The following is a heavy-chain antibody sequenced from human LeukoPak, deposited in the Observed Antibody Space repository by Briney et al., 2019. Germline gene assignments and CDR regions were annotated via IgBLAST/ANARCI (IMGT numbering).Heavy chain of an antibody. Sequence: SQTLSLTCTVSGGSISSGSYYWSWIRQPAGKGLEWIGRIYTSGSTNYNPSLKSRVTISVDTSKNQFSLKLGSVTAADTAVYYCARYSGWFGSDYWGHGTLVTVSS. CDR2: IYTSGST. CDR1: GGSISSGSYY. J-gene: IGHJ4*01. V-gene: IGHV4-61*02. D-gene: IGHD6-19*01. CDR3: ARYSGWFGSDY.